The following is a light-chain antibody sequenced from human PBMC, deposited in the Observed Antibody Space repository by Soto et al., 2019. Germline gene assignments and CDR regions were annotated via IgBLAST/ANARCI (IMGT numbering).Light chain of an antibody. V-gene: IGLV2-14*01. CDR2: EVT. CDR1: SSDVGGYKY. J-gene: IGLJ1*01. Sequence: QSALTQPASVSGSPGQSITISCTGTSSDVGGYKYVSWYQLHPDKAPKLILYEVTNRPSGASDRFSGSKSGNAAFLTISGLQAEDEADYYCSSYSSSATPYVFGTGTKLTVL. CDR3: SSYSSSATPYV.